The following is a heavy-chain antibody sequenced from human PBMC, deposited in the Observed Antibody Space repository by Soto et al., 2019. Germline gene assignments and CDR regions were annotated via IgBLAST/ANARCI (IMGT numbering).Heavy chain of an antibody. CDR3: ARAVGSSSCFDY. CDR1: GFTFSSYR. J-gene: IGHJ4*02. CDR2: ISSSSSYI. D-gene: IGHD6-13*01. V-gene: IGHV3-21*01. Sequence: GGTLRLSYAASGFTFSSYRMDWVRQAPGKGLEWVSSISSSSSYIYYADSVKGRFTISRDNAKNSLYLQMNSLRAEDTAVYYCARAVGSSSCFDYWGQGTLVTVSS.